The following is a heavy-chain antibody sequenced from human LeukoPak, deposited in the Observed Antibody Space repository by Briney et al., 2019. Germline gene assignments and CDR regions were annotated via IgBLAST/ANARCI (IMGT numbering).Heavy chain of an antibody. D-gene: IGHD3-16*01. CDR1: GGSISSSTYY. CDR3: ARDLLGLGNYFDY. V-gene: IGHV4-39*07. Sequence: SETLSLTCTVSGGSISSSTYYWGWIRQPPGKGLEWIGSIYYSGSTYYNPSLKSRVTISVDTSKNQFSLKLSSVTAADTAVYYCARDLLGLGNYFDYWGQGTLVTVSS. J-gene: IGHJ4*02. CDR2: IYYSGST.